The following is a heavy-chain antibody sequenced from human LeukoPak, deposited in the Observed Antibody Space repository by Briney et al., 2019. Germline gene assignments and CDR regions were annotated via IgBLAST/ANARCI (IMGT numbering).Heavy chain of an antibody. Sequence: ASVKVSCKAPGYTFTGYYMHWVRQVPGQGLEWMGWINPNSGGTNYAQKFQGRVTMTRDTSINTAYMELSRLTSDDTAVYYCARAGAYDSSDYWGQGTLVTVSS. D-gene: IGHD3-22*01. V-gene: IGHV1-2*02. CDR2: INPNSGGT. CDR3: ARAGAYDSSDY. J-gene: IGHJ4*02. CDR1: GYTFTGYY.